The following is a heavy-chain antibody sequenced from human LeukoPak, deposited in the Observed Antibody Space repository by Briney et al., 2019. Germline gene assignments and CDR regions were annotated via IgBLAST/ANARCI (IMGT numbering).Heavy chain of an antibody. CDR3: ARAYDSLPGRAFDI. CDR1: GYSISSGYY. J-gene: IGHJ3*02. CDR2: IYHSGST. V-gene: IGHV4-38-2*02. Sequence: PSETLSLTCTVSGYSISSGYYWGWIRQPPGKGLEWIGSIYHSGSTYYNPSLKSRVTISVDTSKNQFSLKLSSVTAADTAVYYCARAYDSLPGRAFDIWGQGTMVTVSS. D-gene: IGHD3-22*01.